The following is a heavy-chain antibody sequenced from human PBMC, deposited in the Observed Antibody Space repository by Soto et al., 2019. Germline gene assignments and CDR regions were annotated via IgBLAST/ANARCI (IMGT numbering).Heavy chain of an antibody. D-gene: IGHD3-10*01. CDR1: GGSISSGGYS. CDR2: IYHSVST. CDR3: ASRPPYYYGSGSYGFDP. Sequence: QLQLQESGSGLVKPSQTLSLTCAVSGGSISSGGYSWRWIRQPPGKGLECIVYIYHSVSTYYNPSLTSRVTISVDRSNNQFSLKLSSVTAADTAVYYCASRPPYYYGSGSYGFDPWGQGTLVTVSS. V-gene: IGHV4-30-2*01. J-gene: IGHJ5*02.